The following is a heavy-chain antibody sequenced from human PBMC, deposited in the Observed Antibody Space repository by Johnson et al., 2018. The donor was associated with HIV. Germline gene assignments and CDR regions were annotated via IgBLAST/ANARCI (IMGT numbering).Heavy chain of an antibody. CDR1: GFTFNTYA. J-gene: IGHJ3*02. CDR3: ARDIFYTDTAFDI. V-gene: IGHV3-20*04. Sequence: EKLVESGGGLVQPGGSLRLSCAASGFTFNTYAMSWVRQAPGKGLEWVSGINWNGAITGYAGSVKGRFTISRDNAKNSLYLQMNSLRAEDTALYYCARDIFYTDTAFDIWGQGTMVTVSS. CDR2: INWNGAIT.